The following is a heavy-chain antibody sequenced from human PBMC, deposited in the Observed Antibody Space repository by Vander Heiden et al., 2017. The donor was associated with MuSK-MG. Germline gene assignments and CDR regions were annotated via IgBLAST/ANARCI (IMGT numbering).Heavy chain of an antibody. D-gene: IGHD6-13*01. Sequence: EVQLLESGGGLVQPGGSLRLSCAASGFTFSSYAMHGVCQAPGKGLEYVSAISSNGGSTYYANSVKGRFSISRDNSKNTLYLQMGSLRAEELAVYYCARSPRYSSSWYMMADAFDIWCEVPMVTLSS. CDR3: ARSPRYSSSWYMMADAFDI. J-gene: IGHJ3*02. CDR1: GFTFSSYA. CDR2: ISSNGGST. V-gene: IGHV3-64*01.